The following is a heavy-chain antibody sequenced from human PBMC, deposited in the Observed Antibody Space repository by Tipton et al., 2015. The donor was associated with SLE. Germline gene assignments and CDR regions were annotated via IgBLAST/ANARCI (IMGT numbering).Heavy chain of an antibody. D-gene: IGHD4/OR15-4a*01. CDR1: GGSISSSSYY. J-gene: IGHJ4*02. CDR2: ISHFGAT. V-gene: IGHV4-39*01. CDR3: ARHRDYGAFDI. Sequence: LRLSCTVSGGSISSSSYYWGWIRQPPGKGLEFIGSISHFGATHYNVSLKSRVTMSVDTSKNQFSLNLSSVTTADTAVYYCARHRDYGAFDIWGQGTLVTVSS.